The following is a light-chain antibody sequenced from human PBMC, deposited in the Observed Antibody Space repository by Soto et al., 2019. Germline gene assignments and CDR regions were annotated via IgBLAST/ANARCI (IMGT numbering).Light chain of an antibody. J-gene: IGKJ4*01. CDR1: QAVDKD. CDR2: ATS. CDR3: LQDTSYPLT. Sequence: IEMTQSPSSLSASMGDRVTITCRASQAVDKDLAWLPQKPGPAPKSLIYATSRLQSGVPPRFSGSGSGPEFTLPITRLQPDDFGTYYGLQDTSYPLTFGGGTTVEI. V-gene: IGKV1-16*01.